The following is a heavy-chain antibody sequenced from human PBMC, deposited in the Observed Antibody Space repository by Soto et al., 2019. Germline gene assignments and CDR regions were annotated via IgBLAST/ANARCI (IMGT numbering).Heavy chain of an antibody. J-gene: IGHJ6*02. CDR3: ARAIVVVPAAMYYYYGMDV. CDR1: GYTFTAYY. D-gene: IGHD2-2*01. Sequence: ASLKISCTASGYTFTAYYMHWVRQAPGQGLEWMGWINPNNGATNYAQKYLGRVTMTRDTSISTSYMELSRLKSDDTAVYYCARAIVVVPAAMYYYYGMDVWGQETMVT. CDR2: INPNNGAT. V-gene: IGHV1-2*02.